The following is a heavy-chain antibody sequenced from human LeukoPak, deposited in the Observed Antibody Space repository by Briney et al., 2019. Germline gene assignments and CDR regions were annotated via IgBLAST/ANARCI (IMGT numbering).Heavy chain of an antibody. CDR2: INHSGST. CDR1: GGSFSGYY. J-gene: IGHJ4*02. D-gene: IGHD4-17*01. V-gene: IGHV4-34*01. Sequence: SETLSLTCAVYGGSFSGYYWSWIRQPPGKGLEWIGEINHSGSTNYNPSLKSRVTISVDTSKNQFSLKLSSVTAADTAVYYCARTDQSTVTPYYFDYWGQGTLVTVSS. CDR3: ARTDQSTVTPYYFDY.